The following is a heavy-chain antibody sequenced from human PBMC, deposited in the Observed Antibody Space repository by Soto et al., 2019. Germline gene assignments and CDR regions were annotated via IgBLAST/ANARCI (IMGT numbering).Heavy chain of an antibody. V-gene: IGHV4-59*01. Sequence: SETLSLTCTVAGGTISSYGWSWIRQTPGKGLEWIGYIYYSGSTNYNPSLKSRVTISVDTSKNQFSLKLSSVTAADTAVYYCARDRITFGGVGIVYWGQGTLVTVSS. CDR1: GGTISSYG. D-gene: IGHD3-16*01. J-gene: IGHJ4*02. CDR2: IYYSGST. CDR3: ARDRITFGGVGIVY.